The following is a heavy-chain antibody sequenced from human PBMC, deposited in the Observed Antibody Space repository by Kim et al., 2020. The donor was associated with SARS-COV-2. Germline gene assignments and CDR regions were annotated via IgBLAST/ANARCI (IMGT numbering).Heavy chain of an antibody. CDR1: GGTFSSYA. Sequence: SVKVSCKASGGTFSSYAISWVRQAPGQGLEWMGRIIPILGIANYAQKFQGRVTITADKSTSTAYMELSSLRSEDTAVYYCARVLTVVTPGGYYYYYYMDVWGKGTTVTVSS. V-gene: IGHV1-69*04. CDR2: IIPILGIA. J-gene: IGHJ6*03. D-gene: IGHD2-21*02. CDR3: ARVLTVVTPGGYYYYYYMDV.